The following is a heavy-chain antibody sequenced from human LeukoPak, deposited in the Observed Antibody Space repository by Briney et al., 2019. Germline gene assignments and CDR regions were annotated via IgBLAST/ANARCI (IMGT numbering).Heavy chain of an antibody. V-gene: IGHV4-61*02. CDR3: ARHGAAAGTFVFDY. J-gene: IGHJ4*02. CDR1: GGSISSGSYY. Sequence: SQTLSLTCNVSGGSISSGSYYWSWIRQPAGKRLEWIGRIYTTGSTKYNPSLKSRVTIAADTSRNQFSLRLSSVTAADTAVYYCARHGAAAGTFVFDYWGQGTLVTVSS. D-gene: IGHD6-13*01. CDR2: IYTTGST.